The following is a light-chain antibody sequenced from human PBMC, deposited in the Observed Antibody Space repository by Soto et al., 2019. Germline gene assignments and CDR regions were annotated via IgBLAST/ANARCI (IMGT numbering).Light chain of an antibody. J-gene: IGLJ3*02. Sequence: QSALTQPPSASGSPGQSVTISCTGTSSDVGDYNYVSRYQQHPGKAPKLIIYEVNKRPSGVPDRFSGSKSGNTASLTVSGLQAEDEADYYCSSYAGSNTFLFGGGTKVTVL. CDR3: SSYAGSNTFL. CDR2: EVN. CDR1: SSDVGDYNY. V-gene: IGLV2-8*01.